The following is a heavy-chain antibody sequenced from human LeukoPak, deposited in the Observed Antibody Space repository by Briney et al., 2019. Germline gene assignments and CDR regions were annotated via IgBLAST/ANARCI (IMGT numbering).Heavy chain of an antibody. CDR3: AKDLSSGWGRFDC. CDR2: ISGGGATT. Sequence: GGSLRLSCAASGFTFTSYVLSWVRQAPGKGLEWVSSISGGGATTYYADSVRGRFTISRDNSKNTLYLQVNSLRAEDTALYYCAKDLSSGWGRFDCWGQGTLVTVSS. V-gene: IGHV3-23*01. J-gene: IGHJ4*02. D-gene: IGHD6-19*01. CDR1: GFTFTSYV.